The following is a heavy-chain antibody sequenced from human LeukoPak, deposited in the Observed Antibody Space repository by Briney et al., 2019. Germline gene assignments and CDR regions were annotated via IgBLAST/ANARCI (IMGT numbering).Heavy chain of an antibody. Sequence: PSETLSLTCAVYGGSFSGYYWSWIRQPPGKGLEWIGEINHSGSTNYNPSLKSRVTISVDMSKNQLSLKLSSVTAADTAVYYCARDRLRVQGAFDIWGQGTMVTVSS. CDR2: INHSGST. CDR1: GGSFSGYY. CDR3: ARDRLRVQGAFDI. D-gene: IGHD3-10*02. V-gene: IGHV4-34*01. J-gene: IGHJ3*02.